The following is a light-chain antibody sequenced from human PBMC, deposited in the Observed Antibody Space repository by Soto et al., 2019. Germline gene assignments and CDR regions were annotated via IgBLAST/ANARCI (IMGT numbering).Light chain of an antibody. V-gene: IGKV3-20*01. CDR3: QQYGTSPWT. J-gene: IGKJ1*01. CDR2: DAS. Sequence: ERATLSCRASQSVSSTYLAWYQQKPGQAPRLLIYDASSRAAAIPDRFSGSGSGTDFTLTISRLEPEDFAVYFCQQYGTSPWTFGQGTKVDIK. CDR1: QSVSSTY.